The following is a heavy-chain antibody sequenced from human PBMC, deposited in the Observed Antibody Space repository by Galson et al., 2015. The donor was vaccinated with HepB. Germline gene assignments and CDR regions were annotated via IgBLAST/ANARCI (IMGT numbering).Heavy chain of an antibody. CDR1: GYSFTSYW. J-gene: IGHJ3*02. CDR2: IDPSDSYT. CDR3: ARLYYYDSSGYRPKGAFDI. D-gene: IGHD3-22*01. V-gene: IGHV5-10-1*01. Sequence: QSGAEVKKPGESLRISCKGSGYSFTSYWISWVRQMPGKGLEWMGRIDPSDSYTNYSPSFQGHVTISADKSISTAYLQWSSLKASDTAMYYCARLYYYDSSGYRPKGAFDIWGQGTMVTVSS.